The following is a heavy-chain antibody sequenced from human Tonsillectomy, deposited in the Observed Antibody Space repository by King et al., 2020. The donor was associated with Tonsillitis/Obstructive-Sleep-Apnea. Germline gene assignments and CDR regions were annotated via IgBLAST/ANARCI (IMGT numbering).Heavy chain of an antibody. CDR1: GGTFITYA. CDR3: ARGTYFDICGYYHFDY. V-gene: IGHV1-69*10. J-gene: IGHJ4*02. CDR2: IIPIVGVA. Sequence: VQLVQSGAEVKRPGSSVKVSCKAPGGTFITYAISWVRQAPGQGLEWMGGIIPIVGVANYAQNFQGRVTITADRSTSTAYMELSSLRSGDTAVYYCARGTYFDICGYYHFDYWGQGTLVTASS. D-gene: IGHD3-22*01.